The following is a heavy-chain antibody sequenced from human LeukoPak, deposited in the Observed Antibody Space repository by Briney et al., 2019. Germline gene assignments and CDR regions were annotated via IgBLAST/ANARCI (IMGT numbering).Heavy chain of an antibody. J-gene: IGHJ1*01. CDR3: ARTRGLDYCSSISCYWQH. CDR2: IYYSGST. V-gene: IGHV4-39*01. Sequence: SETLSLTCTVSGGSISSSSYYWGWIRQPPGKGLEWIGSIYYSGSTYYNPSLKSRVTISVDTSKNQFSLKLSSVTAADTAVYYCARTRGLDYCSSISCYWQHWGQGTLVTVSS. CDR1: GGSISSSSYY. D-gene: IGHD2-2*01.